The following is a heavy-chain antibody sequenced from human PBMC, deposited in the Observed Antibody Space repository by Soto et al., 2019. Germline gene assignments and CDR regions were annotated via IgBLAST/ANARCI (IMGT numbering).Heavy chain of an antibody. D-gene: IGHD2-2*01. J-gene: IGHJ4*02. CDR2: VNHRGTT. CDR3: ARGIGYCSSINCYSSRRLRFDS. CDR1: GGSFSGYY. V-gene: IGHV4-34*01. Sequence: QVQLQQWGAGLLKPSETLSLTCAVYGGSFSGYYWTWIRQSPEKGLEWTGDVNHRGTTYYNPSLKTRVTKSVHTPKNQFSLKLSSVTAADTAVYYCARGIGYCSSINCYSSRRLRFDSWGQGTLVTVSS.